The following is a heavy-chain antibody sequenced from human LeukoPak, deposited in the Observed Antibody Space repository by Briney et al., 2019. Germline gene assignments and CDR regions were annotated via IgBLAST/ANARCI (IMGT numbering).Heavy chain of an antibody. CDR2: MNPNSGNT. J-gene: IGHJ4*02. D-gene: IGHD3-22*01. CDR3: ARGHYDSSGYYFFLGY. Sequence: ASVKVSCKASGYTFTSYDISWVRQATGQGLEWMGWMNPNSGNTGYAQKFQGRVTMTRTTSISTAYMELSSLRSEDTAVYSCARGHYDSSGYYFFLGYWGQGTLVTVSS. V-gene: IGHV1-8*01. CDR1: GYTFTSYD.